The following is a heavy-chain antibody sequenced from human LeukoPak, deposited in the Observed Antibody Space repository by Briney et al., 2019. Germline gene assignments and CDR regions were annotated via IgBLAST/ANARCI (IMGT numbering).Heavy chain of an antibody. J-gene: IGHJ4*02. CDR3: ARASHYDILTGYPVYCFYY. D-gene: IGHD3-9*01. Sequence: ASVKVSCKASGYTFTGYYMHWLRQAPGQGLEWMVRINPNSGGTNYAHKFQGRVTMTRDTSISTAYMELSGLRSDDTAVYYFARASHYDILTGYPVYCFYYWGQGTLVTVSS. V-gene: IGHV1-2*06. CDR2: INPNSGGT. CDR1: GYTFTGYY.